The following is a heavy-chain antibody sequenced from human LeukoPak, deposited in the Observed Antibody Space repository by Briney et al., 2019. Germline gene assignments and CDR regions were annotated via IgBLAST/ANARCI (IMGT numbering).Heavy chain of an antibody. CDR1: GGSISSSSYY. V-gene: IGHV4-39*01. J-gene: IGHJ5*02. CDR3: ERRGYCSSTSCYEYWFDP. D-gene: IGHD2-2*01. Sequence: SETLSLTCTVSGGSISSSSYYWGWIRQPPWKGLEWIGIIYYSGSTYYNPSLKGRLTISVDTSKNQFSLKLSSVTATDTAVYYCERRGYCSSTSCYEYWFDPWGQGTLVTVSS. CDR2: IYYSGST.